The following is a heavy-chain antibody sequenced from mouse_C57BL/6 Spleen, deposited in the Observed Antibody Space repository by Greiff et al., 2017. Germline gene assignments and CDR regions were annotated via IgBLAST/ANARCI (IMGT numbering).Heavy chain of an antibody. CDR1: GYTFTSYW. Sequence: QVQLQQPGAELVKPGASVKMSCKASGYTFTSYWITWVKQRPGQGLEWIGDIYPGSGSTNYNEKFKSKATLTVDTSSSTAYMQLSSLTSEDSAVYYCERYDYDPAWFAYWGQGTLVTVSA. J-gene: IGHJ3*01. CDR2: IYPGSGST. D-gene: IGHD2-4*01. V-gene: IGHV1-55*01. CDR3: ERYDYDPAWFAY.